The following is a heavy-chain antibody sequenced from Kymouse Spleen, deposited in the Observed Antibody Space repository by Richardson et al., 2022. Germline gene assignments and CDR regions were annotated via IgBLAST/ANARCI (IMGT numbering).Heavy chain of an antibody. V-gene: IGHV4-34*01. CDR3: ARAGTTKDYYYYGMDV. CDR2: INHSGST. CDR1: GGSFSGYY. J-gene: IGHJ6*02. D-gene: IGHD1-7*01. Sequence: QVQLQQWGAGLLKPSETLSLTCAVYGGSFSGYYWSWIRQPPGKGLEWIGEINHSGSTNYNPSLKSRVTISVDTSKNQFSLKLSSVTAADTAVYYCARAGTTKDYYYYGMDVWGQGTTVTVSS.